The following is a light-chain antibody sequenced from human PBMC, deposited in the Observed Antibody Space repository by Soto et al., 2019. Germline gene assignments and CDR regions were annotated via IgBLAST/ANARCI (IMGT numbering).Light chain of an antibody. V-gene: IGKV3-20*01. CDR1: QTVSSAR. CDR2: GAS. Sequence: EIVLTQSPGPLSLSPGERATLSCRASQTVSSARLAWFQQKPGQAPRLLIYGASSRAPGIPDRFSGSGSETDFTLTITRLESEDFAVYSCHQYGSSPWTFGQGTTGDSK. J-gene: IGKJ1*01. CDR3: HQYGSSPWT.